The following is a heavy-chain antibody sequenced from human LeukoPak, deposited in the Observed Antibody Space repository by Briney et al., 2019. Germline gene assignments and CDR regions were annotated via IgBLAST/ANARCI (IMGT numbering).Heavy chain of an antibody. D-gene: IGHD2-15*01. CDR3: ARDRVPYCSGVSCSVDV. J-gene: IGHJ6*02. CDR2: IISDGSTT. Sequence: GGSLRLSCAASRFTFSSYWMQWVRQAPGKGLVWVSRIISDGSTTNYADSVKGRFTISRDNAKNTLYLQMNSLRVEDTAVYYCARDRVPYCSGVSCSVDVWGQGTTVTVSS. CDR1: RFTFSSYW. V-gene: IGHV3-74*01.